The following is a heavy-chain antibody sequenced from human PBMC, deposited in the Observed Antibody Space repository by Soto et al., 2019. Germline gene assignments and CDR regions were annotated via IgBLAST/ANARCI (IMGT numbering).Heavy chain of an antibody. V-gene: IGHV3-11*01. J-gene: IGHJ4*02. D-gene: IGHD6-13*01. CDR3: VRPYYSSSWFPFDR. Sequence: PGGSLRLSCTGSGFDFGDYYMSWIRQAPGKGLEWVSYIDSGDGTTYYTDSVKDRFTISRDNAKKTVYLQMSSLRVEDTALYYCVRPYYSSSWFPFDRWGQGTLVTVSS. CDR2: IDSGDGTT. CDR1: GFDFGDYY.